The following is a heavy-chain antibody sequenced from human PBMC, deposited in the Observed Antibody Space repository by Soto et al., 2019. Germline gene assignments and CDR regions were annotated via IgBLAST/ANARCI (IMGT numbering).Heavy chain of an antibody. J-gene: IGHJ4*02. CDR3: ARGVSDSSGEYDY. D-gene: IGHD3-22*01. CDR2: IYYSGST. CDR1: GGSISSGGYY. V-gene: IGHV4-31*02. Sequence: QVQLQESXPXLXXPXQTLSLTXTVSGGSISSGGYYWSWIRQHPGKGLEWIGYIYYSGSTYYNPSLKSRVTISVDTSKNQCSLKLSSVTAADTAVYYCARGVSDSSGEYDYWGQGTLVTVSS.